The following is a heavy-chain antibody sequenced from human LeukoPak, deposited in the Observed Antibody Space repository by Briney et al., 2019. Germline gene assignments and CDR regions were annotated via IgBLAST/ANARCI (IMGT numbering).Heavy chain of an antibody. D-gene: IGHD1-26*01. J-gene: IGHJ4*02. CDR1: GYTFTSYG. CDR2: ISAYNGNT. V-gene: IGHV1-18*01. CDR3: ATVGSPKDY. Sequence: GASVKVSCKASGYTFTSYGISWVRQAPGQGLEWMGWISAYNGNTNYAQKFQGRVTMTEDTSTDTAYIELSSLRSEDTAVYYCATVGSPKDYWGQGTLVTVSS.